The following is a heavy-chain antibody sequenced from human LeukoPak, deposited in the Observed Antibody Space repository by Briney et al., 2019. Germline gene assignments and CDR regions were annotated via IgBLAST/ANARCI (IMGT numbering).Heavy chain of an antibody. CDR1: GYTFTSYD. CDR2: MNPNSGNT. Sequence: ASVKVSCKASGYTFTSYDINWVRQATGQGLEWMGWMNPNSGNTGYAQKFQGRVTMTRNTSISTAYMELSSLRSEDTAVYYCARGNMVRGVITSYYYYMDVWGKGTTVTISS. J-gene: IGHJ6*03. V-gene: IGHV1-8*01. CDR3: ARGNMVRGVITSYYYYMDV. D-gene: IGHD3-10*01.